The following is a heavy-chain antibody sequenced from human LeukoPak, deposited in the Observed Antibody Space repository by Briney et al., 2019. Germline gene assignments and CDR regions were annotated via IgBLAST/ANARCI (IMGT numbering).Heavy chain of an antibody. D-gene: IGHD4/OR15-4a*01. J-gene: IGHJ4*02. Sequence: SETLSLTCTVSGYSISSGYYWGWIRQSPGKGLEWIGSIYHAGSTFHNPSLKSRVTISVDTSKNQFSLKLRSVTAADTAVYYCARAPNGAAPYYFDCWGQGTLVTVSS. CDR1: GYSISSGYY. CDR3: ARAPNGAAPYYFDC. CDR2: IYHAGST. V-gene: IGHV4-38-2*02.